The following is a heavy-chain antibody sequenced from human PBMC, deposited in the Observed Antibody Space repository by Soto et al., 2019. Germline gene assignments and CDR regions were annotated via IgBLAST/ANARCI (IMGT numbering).Heavy chain of an antibody. CDR1: GGSINSGGYY. CDR3: ASGLPAYYDVLPGSRAGWFDP. D-gene: IGHD3-9*01. CDR2: IYYSGST. Sequence: QVQLQESGPGLVKPSQTLSLTCTVSGGSINSGGYYWSWIRQPPGKGLEWIGYIYYSGSTNYNASLQNRVIKSVETANTHFALKLTPVTAPDSAVYYCASGLPAYYDVLPGSRAGWFDPWGQGILVTVSS. V-gene: IGHV4-30-4*01. J-gene: IGHJ5*02.